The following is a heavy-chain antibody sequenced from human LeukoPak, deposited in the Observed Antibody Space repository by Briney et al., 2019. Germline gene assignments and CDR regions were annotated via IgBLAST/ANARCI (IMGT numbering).Heavy chain of an antibody. J-gene: IGHJ4*02. D-gene: IGHD3-10*01. CDR3: AKTRDYYASGSYYLDY. V-gene: IGHV3-23*01. CDR1: GFTFSTYW. Sequence: GGSLRLSCAASGFTFSTYWMSWVRQAPGKGLEWVSIISGSGGTTYYADSVKGRFTISRDNSKNTLFLQMNSLRAEDTAVYYCAKTRDYYASGSYYLDYWGRGTLVTVSS. CDR2: ISGSGGTT.